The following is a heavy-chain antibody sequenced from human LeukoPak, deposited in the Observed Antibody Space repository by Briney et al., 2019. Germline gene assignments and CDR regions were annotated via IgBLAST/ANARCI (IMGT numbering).Heavy chain of an antibody. V-gene: IGHV3-11*01. D-gene: IGHD5-18*01. J-gene: IGHJ4*02. CDR3: ARPTDSSVDY. CDR2: ISGSGTTI. Sequence: GGSLRLSCVASGLTSSDSYMSWIRQAPGKGLEWITYISGSGTTIYHADSVKGRFTISRDNAKNSVYLQMNSLREEDTAVYYCARPTDSSVDYWGQGTLVTVSS. CDR1: GLTSSDSY.